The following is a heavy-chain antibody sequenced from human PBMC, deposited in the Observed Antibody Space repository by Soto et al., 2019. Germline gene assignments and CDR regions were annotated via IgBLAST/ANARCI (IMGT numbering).Heavy chain of an antibody. CDR3: AQHRMSTAIVDY. Sequence: EVQLLESGGGLVQSGGSLRLSCAASGFTFGSYGMSWVRQAPGKGLEWVSAISGAGGSTYYADSVNGRFTISRDNSENTLFLHMSSLRAEDTDIYFCAQHRMSTAIVDYWVQVTLVTVSS. CDR2: ISGAGGST. D-gene: IGHD5-18*01. V-gene: IGHV3-23*01. J-gene: IGHJ4*02. CDR1: GFTFGSYG.